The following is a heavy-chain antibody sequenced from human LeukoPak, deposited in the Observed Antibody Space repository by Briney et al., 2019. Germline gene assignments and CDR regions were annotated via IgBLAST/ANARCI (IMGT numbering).Heavy chain of an antibody. CDR2: IYPSSGDI. J-gene: IGHJ6*03. CDR1: GYTFTGHY. CDR3: ARAAIAVAGDYNYHYMDV. Sequence: ASVTVSCKASGYTFTGHYMHWVRQAPGKGLEWMGWIYPSSGDIDYSHIFEGRVTMTRDTSISTAYMELSRLRSDDTAVYYCARAAIAVAGDYNYHYMDVWGKGTTVTVSS. D-gene: IGHD6-19*01. V-gene: IGHV1-2*07.